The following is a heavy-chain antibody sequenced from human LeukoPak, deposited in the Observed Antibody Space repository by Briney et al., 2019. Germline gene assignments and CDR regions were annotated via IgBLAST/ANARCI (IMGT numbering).Heavy chain of an antibody. D-gene: IGHD1/OR15-1a*01. J-gene: IGHJ4*02. CDR2: ISYSGST. V-gene: IGHV4-59*08. CDR3: ARSIIGTRSKFDY. CDR1: GGAIGVDF. Sequence: SDTVAHSASAAGGAIGVDFWSWLRQPPRKGLEWIGYISYSGSTNYNPSLKSRVTISLDTSKNQFALKLSSVTAADTAVYYCARSIIGTRSKFDYWGQGTLVTVSS.